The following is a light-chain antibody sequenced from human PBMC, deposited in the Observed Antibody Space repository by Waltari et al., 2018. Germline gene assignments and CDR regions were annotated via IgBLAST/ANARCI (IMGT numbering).Light chain of an antibody. CDR1: NIGSET. CDR3: QVWDSSSDHVI. Sequence: SFVLTQPPSMSVAPGRTARIPCGGTNIGSETVPWYQQKPGQAPVLVIHDDTDRPSGIPERFTGSNSGNTATLTISRVEAGDEADYYCQVWDSSSDHVIFGGGTMLTVL. V-gene: IGLV3-21*03. J-gene: IGLJ2*01. CDR2: DDT.